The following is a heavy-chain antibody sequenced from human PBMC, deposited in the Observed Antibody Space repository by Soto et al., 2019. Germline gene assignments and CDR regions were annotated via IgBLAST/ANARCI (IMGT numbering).Heavy chain of an antibody. J-gene: IGHJ2*01. CDR1: RFTFSSYV. CDR3: ARDRVEWRWYFDL. Sequence: GGSLRLSCAAFRFTFSSYVMHWVRQAPGKGLEWVAVVSYDGTNKHYAATAKGRFTISRDNSKNSLYLQMNSLRPEDTAVYYCARDRVEWRWYFDLWGRGTLVTVSS. CDR2: VSYDGTNK. D-gene: IGHD3-3*01. V-gene: IGHV3-30-3*01.